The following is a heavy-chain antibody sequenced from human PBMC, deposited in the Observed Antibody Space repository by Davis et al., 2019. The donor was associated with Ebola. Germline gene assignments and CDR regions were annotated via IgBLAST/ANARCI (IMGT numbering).Heavy chain of an antibody. V-gene: IGHV4-34*01. Sequence: MPSETLSLTCAVYGGSFSGYYWSWIRQPPGKGLEWIGEINHSGSTNYNPSLKSRVTISVDTSKNQFSLKLNSVTHEDTAVYYCALGIGQWLDNWFDPWGQGTLVIVSS. J-gene: IGHJ5*02. CDR3: ALGIGQWLDNWFDP. CDR2: INHSGST. D-gene: IGHD6-19*01. CDR1: GGSFSGYY.